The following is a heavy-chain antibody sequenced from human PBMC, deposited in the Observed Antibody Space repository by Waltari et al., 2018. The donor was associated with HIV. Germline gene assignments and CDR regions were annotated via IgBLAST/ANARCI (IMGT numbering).Heavy chain of an antibody. V-gene: IGHV3-9*01. Sequence: EVQLVESGGDLVQPDRSLRLSCAASGFTFDDFAMHWVRKVPGKGLEWVSSINWNSVSTGYADSVKGRFTIARDNAKNTLYLQMNNLKTEETALYYGVKGSRDAFDIWGQGTMVTVSS. CDR2: INWNSVST. CDR1: GFTFDDFA. CDR3: VKGSRDAFDI. J-gene: IGHJ3*02.